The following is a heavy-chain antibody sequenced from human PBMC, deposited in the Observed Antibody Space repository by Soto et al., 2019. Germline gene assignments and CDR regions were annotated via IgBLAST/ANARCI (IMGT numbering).Heavy chain of an antibody. CDR3: ARGNWNYGY. D-gene: IGHD1-7*01. Sequence: EVQLVESGGGLGQPGGSLRLSCAASGFTFSSYWMSWVRQAPGRGLQWVANIKPDGSEKYYVDSVKGRFTISRDNAKNSLYLQMNSLRPDDTAVNYCARGNWNYGYWGQGTLVTVS. V-gene: IGHV3-7*05. J-gene: IGHJ4*02. CDR1: GFTFSSYW. CDR2: IKPDGSEK.